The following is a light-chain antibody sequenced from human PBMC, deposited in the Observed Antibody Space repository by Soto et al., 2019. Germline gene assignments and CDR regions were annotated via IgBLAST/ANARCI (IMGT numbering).Light chain of an antibody. CDR3: SSYTSSSSPYV. V-gene: IGLV2-14*01. Sequence: QSALTQPASVSGSPGQSITISCTGTSSDDGGYNYVSWYQQHPGKAPKVMIYDVSNRPSGVSNRFSGSKSGNTASLTISGLQAEDEADYYCSSYTSSSSPYVFGTGTKVTVL. J-gene: IGLJ1*01. CDR1: SSDDGGYNY. CDR2: DVS.